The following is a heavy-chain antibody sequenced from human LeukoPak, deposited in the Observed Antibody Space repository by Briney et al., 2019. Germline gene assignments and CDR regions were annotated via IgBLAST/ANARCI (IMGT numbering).Heavy chain of an antibody. CDR2: IRYDGSNK. D-gene: IGHD3-16*02. V-gene: IGHV3-30*02. J-gene: IGHJ4*02. Sequence: PGGSLRLSCAASGFTFSSYAMHWVRQAPGKGLEWVAFIRYDGSNKNYADSVKGRFTISRDNSKNTVDLQMNSLRAEDSAVYYCAKTLYTSDLGEVFDYWGRGTLVTVSS. CDR1: GFTFSSYA. CDR3: AKTLYTSDLGEVFDY.